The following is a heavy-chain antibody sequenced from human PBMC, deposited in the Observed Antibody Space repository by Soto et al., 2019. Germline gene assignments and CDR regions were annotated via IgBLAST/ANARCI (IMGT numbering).Heavy chain of an antibody. Sequence: ETLSLTCTVSGVSISSYYWIWIRQPPGKGLEWIGYIYYSGSTNYNPSLKSRVTISVDTSKNQFSLKLSSVTAADTAVYYCAREWVNVDTAIKGVWGQGTTVTVSS. V-gene: IGHV4-59*01. CDR1: GVSISSYY. J-gene: IGHJ6*02. D-gene: IGHD5-18*01. CDR2: IYYSGST. CDR3: AREWVNVDTAIKGV.